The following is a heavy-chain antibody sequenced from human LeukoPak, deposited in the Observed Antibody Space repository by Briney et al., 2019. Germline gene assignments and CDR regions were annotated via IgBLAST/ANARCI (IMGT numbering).Heavy chain of an antibody. CDR1: GFTFSSYS. CDR2: ISSSSSYI. J-gene: IGHJ4*02. CDR3: ARGVHGAQPGFDY. Sequence: GGSLRLSCAASGFTFSSYSMNWVRQAPGKGLEWVSSISSSSSYIYYADSVKGRVTISRDNAKNSLYLQMNSLRAEDTAVYYCARGVHGAQPGFDYWGQGTLVTVSS. V-gene: IGHV3-21*01. D-gene: IGHD4-17*01.